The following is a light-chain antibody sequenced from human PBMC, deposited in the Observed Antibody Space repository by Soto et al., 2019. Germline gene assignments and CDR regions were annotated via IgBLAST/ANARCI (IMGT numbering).Light chain of an antibody. J-gene: IGLJ3*02. CDR3: QSFDSSLSNSWV. V-gene: IGLV1-47*01. Sequence: QSVLTQTPSASGTPGQRVTISCSGSNSNIESNYVYWYQQFPRTAPKLLIYKDDQRPSGVPDRFSGSKSGASASLAISGLRSEDEADYYCQSFDSSLSNSWVFGGGTKLTVL. CDR2: KDD. CDR1: NSNIESNY.